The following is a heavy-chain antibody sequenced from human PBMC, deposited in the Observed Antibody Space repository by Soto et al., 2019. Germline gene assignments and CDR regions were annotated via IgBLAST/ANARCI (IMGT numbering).Heavy chain of an antibody. CDR3: ARAPAAGDWFDP. CDR1: GYTFTSYG. J-gene: IGHJ5*02. V-gene: IGHV1-18*01. CDR2: INTYNGNT. Sequence: QVQLVQSGAEVKKPGASVKVSCKASGYTFTSYGITWVRQAPGQGLEWMGWINTYNGNTNYAQKLQGRVTMTTDTSTRTAYMELRSLRSDDTAVYYCARAPAAGDWFDPWGQGTLVTVSS. D-gene: IGHD6-13*01.